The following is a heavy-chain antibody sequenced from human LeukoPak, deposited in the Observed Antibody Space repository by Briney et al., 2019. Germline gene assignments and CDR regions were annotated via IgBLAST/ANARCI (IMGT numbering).Heavy chain of an antibody. Sequence: GGSLRLSCAASGFTFSSYSMNWVRQAPGKGLEWVANIKQDGSEKKYLDSVKGRFTISRDNAKNSMYLQMNSLRAEDTAVYYCARDEIHYDILTGYRHFDYWGQGTLVTVFS. CDR1: GFTFSSYS. CDR2: IKQDGSEK. D-gene: IGHD3-9*01. V-gene: IGHV3-7*01. J-gene: IGHJ4*02. CDR3: ARDEIHYDILTGYRHFDY.